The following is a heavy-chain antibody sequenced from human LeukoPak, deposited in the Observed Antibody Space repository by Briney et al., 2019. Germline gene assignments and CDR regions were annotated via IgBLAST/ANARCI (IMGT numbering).Heavy chain of an antibody. CDR3: ARRPPWYSSGWYY. Sequence: SETLSLTCTVSGGSISSYYWSWIRQPPGKGLEWIGYIYYSGSTNYNPSLKSRVTISVDTSKNQFSLKLSSVTAADTAVYYCARRPPWYSSGWYYWGQGTLVTVSS. D-gene: IGHD6-19*01. CDR1: GGSISSYY. CDR2: IYYSGST. V-gene: IGHV4-59*12. J-gene: IGHJ4*02.